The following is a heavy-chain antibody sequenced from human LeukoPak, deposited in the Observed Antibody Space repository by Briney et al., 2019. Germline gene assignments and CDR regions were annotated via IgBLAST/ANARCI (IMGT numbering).Heavy chain of an antibody. D-gene: IGHD1-14*01. V-gene: IGHV3-21*04. CDR1: GFTFSSYS. Sequence: GGSLRLSCAASGFTFSSYSMNWVRQAPGKGLEWVSSISSSSSYIYYADSVKGRFTISRDNAKNSLYLQMNSLRAEDTAVYYCARVQSSSSTGDYFDYWGQGTLVTVSS. CDR3: ARVQSSSSTGDYFDY. J-gene: IGHJ4*02. CDR2: ISSSSSYI.